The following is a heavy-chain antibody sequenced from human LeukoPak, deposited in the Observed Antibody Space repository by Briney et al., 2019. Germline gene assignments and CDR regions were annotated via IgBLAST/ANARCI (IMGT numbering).Heavy chain of an antibody. J-gene: IGHJ4*02. CDR2: IKQDGSEK. CDR1: GFTFSSYW. D-gene: IGHD3-10*01. V-gene: IGHV3-7*01. Sequence: GGSLRLSCAASGFTFSSYWMSWVRQAPGKGLEWVANIKQDGSEKYYVDSVKGRFTISRDNAKNSLYLQMNSLRAEDTAVYYCAREAGITMVRGVIEENYFDYWDQGTLVTVSS. CDR3: AREAGITMVRGVIEENYFDY.